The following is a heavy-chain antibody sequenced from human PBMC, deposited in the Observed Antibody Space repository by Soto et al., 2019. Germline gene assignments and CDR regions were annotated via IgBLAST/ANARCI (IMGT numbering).Heavy chain of an antibody. CDR2: VYYSGST. Sequence: SETLSLICTVSGGSVSSSSYYWGWVRQPPGKGLEWIGSVYYSGSTYYNPSLKSRVTISVDTSKNQFSLKLSSVTAADTAVYYCARTDSDYYDSIGFDYWGQGTLVTVSS. V-gene: IGHV4-39*01. CDR1: GGSVSSSSYY. J-gene: IGHJ4*02. CDR3: ARTDSDYYDSIGFDY. D-gene: IGHD3-22*01.